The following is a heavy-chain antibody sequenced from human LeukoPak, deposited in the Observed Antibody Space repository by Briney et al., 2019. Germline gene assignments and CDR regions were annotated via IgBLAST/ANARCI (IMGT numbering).Heavy chain of an antibody. CDR2: ITAGGGNT. CDR1: GFIFRTYG. Sequence: GGSLGLSCAASGFIFRTYGMNWVRQAPGKGLEYVSGITAGGGNTYYGDSLKGRFTISRDDSKDTLFLQMNSLRVEDTAVYYCAKGMYGVGGALDYWGRGSLVTVSS. V-gene: IGHV3-23*01. D-gene: IGHD2-21*01. CDR3: AKGMYGVGGALDY. J-gene: IGHJ4*02.